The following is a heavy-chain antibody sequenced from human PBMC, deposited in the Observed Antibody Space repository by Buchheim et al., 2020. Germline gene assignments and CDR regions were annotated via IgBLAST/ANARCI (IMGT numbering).Heavy chain of an antibody. CDR1: GFTFSSYW. Sequence: EVQLVESGGGLVQPGGSLRLSCAASGFTFSSYWMHWVRQGPGKGLVWVSRIKSDGSSTSYADSVKGRFTISRDNAKNTLYLQMNSLRAEDTAVYYCARVNGYNSYYYYYGMDVWGQGTT. J-gene: IGHJ6*02. V-gene: IGHV3-74*01. CDR3: ARVNGYNSYYYYYGMDV. D-gene: IGHD5-24*01. CDR2: IKSDGSST.